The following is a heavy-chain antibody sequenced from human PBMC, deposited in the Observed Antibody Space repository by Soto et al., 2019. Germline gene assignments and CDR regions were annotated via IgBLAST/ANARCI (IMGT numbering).Heavy chain of an antibody. Sequence: PSETLSLTCAVSGGSISSGDYYWSWIRQPPGKGLEWIGYIYYSGSTYYNPSLKSRVTISVDTSKNQFSLKLSSVTAADTAVYYCARDGDYYDSSGYYWRYFDYWGQGTPVTVSS. CDR3: ARDGDYYDSSGYYWRYFDY. J-gene: IGHJ4*02. CDR1: GGSISSGDYY. D-gene: IGHD3-22*01. CDR2: IYYSGST. V-gene: IGHV4-30-4*01.